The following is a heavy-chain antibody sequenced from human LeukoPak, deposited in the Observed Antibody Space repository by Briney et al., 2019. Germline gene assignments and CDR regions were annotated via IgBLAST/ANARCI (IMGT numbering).Heavy chain of an antibody. D-gene: IGHD6-19*01. Sequence: SETLSLTCTVSGGSISSYYWSWIRQPPGKGLEWIGYIYYSGSTNYNPSLKSRVTISVDTSKNQFSLKLSSVTAADTAVYYCARVIAVALGAFDIWGQGTMVTVSS. CDR1: GGSISSYY. J-gene: IGHJ3*02. CDR2: IYYSGST. V-gene: IGHV4-59*01. CDR3: ARVIAVALGAFDI.